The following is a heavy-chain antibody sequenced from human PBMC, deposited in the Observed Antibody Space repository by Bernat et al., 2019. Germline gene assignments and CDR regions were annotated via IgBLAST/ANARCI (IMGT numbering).Heavy chain of an antibody. Sequence: VQLLESGGGVVQPGRSLRLSCAASGFTFSSYGMHWVRQAPGKGLEWVAVIWYDGSNKYYADSVKGRFTISRDNSKNTLYLQMNSLRAEDAAVYYCARGVEQQLLTEGVVFDYWGQGTLVTVSS. V-gene: IGHV3-33*01. CDR2: IWYDGSNK. D-gene: IGHD6-13*01. J-gene: IGHJ4*02. CDR1: GFTFSSYG. CDR3: ARGVEQQLLTEGVVFDY.